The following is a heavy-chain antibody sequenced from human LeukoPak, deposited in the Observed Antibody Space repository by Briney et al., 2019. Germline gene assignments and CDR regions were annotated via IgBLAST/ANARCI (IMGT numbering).Heavy chain of an antibody. D-gene: IGHD3-3*01. CDR3: ARDPPWGEWLSYYMDV. Sequence: ASVKVSCKASGYTFTGYYMHWVRQAPGQGLEWMGWINPNSGGTNYAQKFQGRVTMTRDTSISTAYMELSRLRSDDTAVYYCARDPPWGEWLSYYMDVWGKGTTVTVSS. J-gene: IGHJ6*03. V-gene: IGHV1-2*02. CDR1: GYTFTGYY. CDR2: INPNSGGT.